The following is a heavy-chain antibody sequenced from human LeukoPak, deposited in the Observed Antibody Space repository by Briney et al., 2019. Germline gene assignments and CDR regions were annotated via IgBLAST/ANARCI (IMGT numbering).Heavy chain of an antibody. D-gene: IGHD2-21*02. CDR1: GFTFSSYS. CDR2: ISSSSSYI. J-gene: IGHJ4*02. Sequence: GGSLRLSCAASGFTFSSYSMNWVRQAPGKGLEWVSSISSSSSYIYYADSVKGRFTISRDNAKNSLYLQMNSLRAEDTAVYYCARDAGDFQPFDYWGQGTLVTVSS. V-gene: IGHV3-21*01. CDR3: ARDAGDFQPFDY.